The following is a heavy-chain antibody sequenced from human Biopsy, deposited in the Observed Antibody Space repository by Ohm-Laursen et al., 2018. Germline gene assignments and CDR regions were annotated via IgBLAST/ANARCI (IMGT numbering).Heavy chain of an antibody. CDR1: GFSFSDNY. V-gene: IGHV3-72*01. J-gene: IGHJ5*01. Sequence: GSLRLSCAASGFSFSDNYMDWVRQAPGKGLEWVGRIRDKANSYTTDYAAFVKGRFTISRDDSKNSLYLQMNSLKTEDRALYYCARAGRYCSGGGCFSWFDSWGQGTLVTVSS. CDR2: IRDKANSYTT. D-gene: IGHD2-15*01. CDR3: ARAGRYCSGGGCFSWFDS.